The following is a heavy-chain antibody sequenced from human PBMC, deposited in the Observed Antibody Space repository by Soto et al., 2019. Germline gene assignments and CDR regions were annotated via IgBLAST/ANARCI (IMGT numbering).Heavy chain of an antibody. D-gene: IGHD2-15*01. J-gene: IGHJ4*02. Sequence: QLQLQESGPGLVKPSETLSLTCTVSGGSISSSSYYWGWIRQPPGKGLEWIGSIYYSGSTYYNPSLKRRVPLSVDTSKTQYPLKMSSVTAADTAVYYCASHGLRRGYCSGGSCSSLGYWGQGTLVTVSS. V-gene: IGHV4-39*01. CDR2: IYYSGST. CDR1: GGSISSSSYY. CDR3: ASHGLRRGYCSGGSCSSLGY.